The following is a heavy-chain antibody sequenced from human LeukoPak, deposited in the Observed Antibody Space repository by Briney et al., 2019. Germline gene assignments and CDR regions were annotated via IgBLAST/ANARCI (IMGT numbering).Heavy chain of an antibody. V-gene: IGHV4-59*01. CDR2: IYYSGGT. D-gene: IGHD3-22*01. CDR1: GGAISSYY. Sequence: SETLSLTCTVSGGAISSYYWSWIRQPPGKGLEWIGYIYYSGGTKYNPSLMSRVTISVDRAQNQFSLSLRSVTAADTAVYYCARDGLYDSSGYYMDSWGQGTLVIVSS. CDR3: ARDGLYDSSGYYMDS. J-gene: IGHJ4*02.